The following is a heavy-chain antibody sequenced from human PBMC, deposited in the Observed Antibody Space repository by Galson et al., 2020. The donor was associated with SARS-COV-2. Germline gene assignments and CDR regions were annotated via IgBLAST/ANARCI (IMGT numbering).Heavy chain of an antibody. D-gene: IGHD3-10*01. J-gene: IGHJ4*02. Sequence: SETLSLTCTASGGTISSYYWSWIRQPPGKGLEWIGYIYYSGSTNYNPSLKSRVTISVDTSKNQFSLQLSSVTAADTAVYYCARDPVEYGSGSYYVSVGFDYWGQGTLVTVSS. CDR1: GGTISSYY. CDR3: ARDPVEYGSGSYYVSVGFDY. V-gene: IGHV4-59*01. CDR2: IYYSGST.